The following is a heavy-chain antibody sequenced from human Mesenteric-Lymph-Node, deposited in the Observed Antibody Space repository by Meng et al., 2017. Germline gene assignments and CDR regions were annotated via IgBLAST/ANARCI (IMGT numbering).Heavy chain of an antibody. D-gene: IGHD6-19*01. J-gene: IGHJ3*02. CDR3: ARAPHSSGWYYTTGDAFDI. Sequence: ASVKVSCKASGYTFTSYYMHWVRQAPGQGLEWMGIINPSGGSTSYAKKFQGRVTMTRDTSTSTVYMELSSLRSEDTAVYYCARAPHSSGWYYTTGDAFDIWGQGTMVTVSS. V-gene: IGHV1-46*01. CDR1: GYTFTSYY. CDR2: INPSGGST.